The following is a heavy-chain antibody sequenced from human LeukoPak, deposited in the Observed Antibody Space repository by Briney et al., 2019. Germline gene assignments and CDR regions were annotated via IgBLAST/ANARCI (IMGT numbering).Heavy chain of an antibody. CDR2: INGDGSST. J-gene: IGHJ4*02. D-gene: IGHD6-19*01. CDR1: GFTFSSYW. CDR3: ARGYSSGSRWGY. V-gene: IGHV3-74*01. Sequence: GGPLRLSCAASGFTFSSYWMHWVRQVPGKGLVWVSRINGDGSSTNYADAVKGRFTISRDNTKNTLYLQMNSLRAEDTAVYYCARGYSSGSRWGYWGQGTLVTVSS.